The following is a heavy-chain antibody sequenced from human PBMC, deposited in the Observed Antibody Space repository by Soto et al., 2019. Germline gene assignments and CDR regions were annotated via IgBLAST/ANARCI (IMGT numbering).Heavy chain of an antibody. J-gene: IGHJ6*02. CDR1: GGTFSSYA. CDR2: IIPFIGTA. CDR3: ARVVMTTVPASYYYGMDV. Sequence: QVQLVQSGAEVKKPGSSVTVSCKASGGTFSSYAISWVRQAPGQGLEGMGRIIPFIGTANYAQKSPGRVTIAADESTSTAYMELPSLRSEDTAVYYCARVVMTTVPASYYYGMDVWGQGTTVTVSS. D-gene: IGHD4-4*01. V-gene: IGHV1-69*18.